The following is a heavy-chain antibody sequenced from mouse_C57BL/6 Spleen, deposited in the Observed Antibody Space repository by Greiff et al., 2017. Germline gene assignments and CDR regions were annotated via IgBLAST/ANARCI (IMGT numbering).Heavy chain of an antibody. Sequence: EVKLQQSGPELVKPGASVKISCKASGYTFTDYYMNWVKQSHGKSLEWIGDINPNNGGTSYNQKFKGKATLTVDTSSSTAYMELRSLTSEDSAVYYCARFLTPALRNYLDYWGQGTTLTVSS. D-gene: IGHD1-1*01. CDR3: ARFLTPALRNYLDY. V-gene: IGHV1-26*01. CDR1: GYTFTDYY. J-gene: IGHJ2*01. CDR2: INPNNGGT.